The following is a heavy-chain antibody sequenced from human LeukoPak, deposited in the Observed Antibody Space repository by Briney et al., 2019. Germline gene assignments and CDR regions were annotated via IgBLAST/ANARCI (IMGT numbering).Heavy chain of an antibody. V-gene: IGHV3-23*01. CDR1: GFIFSSHA. Sequence: PGGSLRLSCAASGFIFSSHAMSWVRQAPGKGLEWVSSISGSGDSTYYADSVKGRFTISRDNSENTMFLRMDSLRAEDTAIYYCARDYRVTTGIYYFDYWGQGTLVTVSS. CDR3: ARDYRVTTGIYYFDY. CDR2: ISGSGDST. J-gene: IGHJ4*02. D-gene: IGHD4-17*01.